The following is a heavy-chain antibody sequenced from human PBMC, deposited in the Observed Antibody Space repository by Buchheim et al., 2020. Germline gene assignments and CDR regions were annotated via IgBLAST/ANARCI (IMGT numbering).Heavy chain of an antibody. D-gene: IGHD3-10*01. J-gene: IGHJ6*02. CDR1: GGSISSGEYY. Sequence: QVQLQESGPGLVKPSQTLSLTCTVSGGSISSGEYYWSWIRQPPGKGLEWIGYIYNSGSTYYNPSLKSRITISVDTSKNQFSLKLSSVTAADTAVYYCARGDTMVRGVRAYYYGMDVWGQGTT. V-gene: IGHV4-30-4*01. CDR3: ARGDTMVRGVRAYYYGMDV. CDR2: IYNSGST.